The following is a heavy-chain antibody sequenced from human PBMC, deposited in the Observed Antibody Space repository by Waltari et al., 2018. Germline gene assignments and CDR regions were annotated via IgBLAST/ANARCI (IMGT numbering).Heavy chain of an antibody. D-gene: IGHD1-26*01. CDR3: AKEYGIVGTYDY. CDR2: ILGSGSQA. Sequence: EVQLVESGGGLVQAGGSLKLSCRGSGFSLHSYALAWVRQAPGKGLEWGSSILGSGSQAQDGDYVKGRFVISRDNSNNMIYLQMHSLRPEDTAVYYCAKEYGIVGTYDYWGQGTLVTVSS. CDR1: GFSLHSYA. V-gene: IGHV3-23*04. J-gene: IGHJ4*02.